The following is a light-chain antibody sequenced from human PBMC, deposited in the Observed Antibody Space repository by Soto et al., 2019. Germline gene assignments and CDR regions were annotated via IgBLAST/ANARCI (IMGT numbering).Light chain of an antibody. V-gene: IGKV3-11*01. CDR3: QQHSHI. CDR2: DAF. J-gene: IGKJ3*01. Sequence: EIVLTQSPATLSLSPGERATLSCRASQSVTNYLAWYQQKPGQPPRLLIYDAFNRAAGIPARFSGSGSGTDFTLTISSLEPEDFAVYYCQQHSHIFGPGTKVDI. CDR1: QSVTNY.